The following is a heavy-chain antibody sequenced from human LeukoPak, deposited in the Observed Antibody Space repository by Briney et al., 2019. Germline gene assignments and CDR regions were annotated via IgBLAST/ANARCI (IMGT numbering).Heavy chain of an antibody. CDR3: ARASGVSDWFRADY. CDR1: GGSISSYY. D-gene: IGHD3-9*01. J-gene: IGHJ4*02. Sequence: SETLSLTCTVSGGSISSYYWTWIRQPPGKGLEWIGYIYYSGSTNYNPSLKSRVTISLDTSKNQFSLKVWSVTAADTAVYYCARASGVSDWFRADYWGQGTLVTVSS. CDR2: IYYSGST. V-gene: IGHV4-59*01.